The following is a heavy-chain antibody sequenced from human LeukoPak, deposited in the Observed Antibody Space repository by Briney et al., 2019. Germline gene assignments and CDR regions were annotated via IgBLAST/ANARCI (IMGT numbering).Heavy chain of an antibody. CDR2: MNPNNGNT. V-gene: IGHV1-8*02. D-gene: IGHD3-10*01. J-gene: IGHJ5*02. CDR1: GYTFTDYY. CDR3: VREGEGVALSVNYLFDP. Sequence: ASVKVSCKASGYTFTDYYMHWVRQATGQGLEWMGWMNPNNGNTGYAQKFQGRVTMTRDTSISTAYMELRSLRSEDTAVYYCVREGEGVALSVNYLFDPWGQGTLVTVSP.